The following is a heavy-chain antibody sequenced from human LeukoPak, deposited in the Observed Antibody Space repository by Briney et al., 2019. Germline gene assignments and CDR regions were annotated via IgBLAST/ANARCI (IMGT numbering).Heavy chain of an antibody. J-gene: IGHJ3*02. V-gene: IGHV4-4*07. D-gene: IGHD3-22*01. CDR3: AKGTDYYDSRGYSHGPFDI. CDR1: GDSISSYY. Sequence: NASETLSLTCSVSGDSISSYYWTWIRQPAGKGLEWIGRFYSSGSTNYNPSLKSRVTMSTDTSKSQFSLKLRSVTVADTAVYYCAKGTDYYDSRGYSHGPFDIWGQGTMVTVSS. CDR2: FYSSGST.